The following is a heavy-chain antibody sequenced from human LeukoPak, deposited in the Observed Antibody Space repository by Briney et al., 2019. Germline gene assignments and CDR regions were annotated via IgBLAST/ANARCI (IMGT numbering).Heavy chain of an antibody. Sequence: PSETLSLTCTVSGASIRSHYWSWIRQPPGKGLEWIGYIYYSGSTNYNPSLKSRVTISVDTSKNQFSLKLSSVTAADTAVYYCARIAAAGRRGAFDIWGQGTMVTVSS. CDR2: IYYSGST. V-gene: IGHV4-59*11. D-gene: IGHD6-13*01. CDR3: ARIAAAGRRGAFDI. J-gene: IGHJ3*02. CDR1: GASIRSHY.